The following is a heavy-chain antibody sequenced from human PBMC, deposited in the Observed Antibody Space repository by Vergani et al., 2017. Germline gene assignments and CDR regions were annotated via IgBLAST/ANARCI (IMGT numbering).Heavy chain of an antibody. D-gene: IGHD2-15*01. J-gene: IGHJ6*02. V-gene: IGHV3-23*01. CDR3: AKDCGYCSGGSCYSYYYYGMDV. CDR2: ISGSGGRT. CDR1: GFTFSSYA. Sequence: EVQLLESGGGLVQPGGSLRLSCAASGFTFSSYAMSWVRQAPGKGLEWVSAISGSGGRTYYADSVKGRFTISIDNSKNTLYLQMNSLRAEDTAVYYCAKDCGYCSGGSCYSYYYYGMDVWGQGTTVTVSS.